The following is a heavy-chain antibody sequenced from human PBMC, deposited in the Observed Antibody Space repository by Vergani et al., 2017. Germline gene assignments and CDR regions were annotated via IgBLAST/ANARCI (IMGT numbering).Heavy chain of an antibody. Sequence: QVQLVESGGGVVQPGRSLRLSCAASGFTFSSYGMHWVRQAPGKGLEWVAVIWYDGSNKYYADSVKGRFTISRDNSKNTLYLQMNSLRAEGTAVYYCARSMLVTTYYYYYGMDVWGQGTTVTVSS. CDR2: IWYDGSNK. V-gene: IGHV3-33*01. J-gene: IGHJ6*02. CDR1: GFTFSSYG. D-gene: IGHD4-11*01. CDR3: ARSMLVTTYYYYYGMDV.